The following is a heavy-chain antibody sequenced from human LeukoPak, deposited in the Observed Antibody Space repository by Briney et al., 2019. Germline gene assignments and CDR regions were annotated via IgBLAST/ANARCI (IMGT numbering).Heavy chain of an antibody. CDR2: IYYSGST. CDR3: ARHSYDTTGYYPDY. V-gene: IGHV4-39*01. Sequence: TLSLTCTVSGGSVSSSTYYWGWIRQPPGKGLECIGIIYYSGSTYCNPSLKSRVTISADTSMNQFSLKLTSVTAADTAVYYCARHSYDTTGYYPDYWGQGTLVTVSS. CDR1: GGSVSSSTYY. D-gene: IGHD3-22*01. J-gene: IGHJ4*02.